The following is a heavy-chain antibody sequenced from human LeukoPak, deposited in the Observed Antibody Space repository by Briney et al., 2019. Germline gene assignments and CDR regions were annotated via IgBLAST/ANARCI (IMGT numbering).Heavy chain of an antibody. CDR1: GFTFSTYW. CDR3: AGGSPIAAAGTAY. CDR2: ISGSGGNT. V-gene: IGHV3-23*01. Sequence: GGSLRLSCAASGFTFSTYWMSWVRQAPGKGLEWVSAISGSGGNTYYADSVKGRFTISRDNSKNTLYLQMNSLRAEDTAVYYCAGGSPIAAAGTAYWGQGTLVTVSS. D-gene: IGHD6-13*01. J-gene: IGHJ4*02.